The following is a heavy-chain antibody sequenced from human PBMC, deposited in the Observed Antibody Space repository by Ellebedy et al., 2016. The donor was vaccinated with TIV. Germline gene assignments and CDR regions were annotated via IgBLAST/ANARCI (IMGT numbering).Heavy chain of an antibody. V-gene: IGHV3-30*03. Sequence: GGSLRLXCTGPGLTPITRVVHWVRQAPGKGLEWVAVIAPGENIHNYVDSVKGRFTISRDNPTNTVFLQMDGLRAEDAAVYYCAREGHSSGHAGDFDVWGQGTLVTVSS. CDR3: AREGHSSGHAGDFDV. D-gene: IGHD6-19*01. CDR2: IAPGENIH. J-gene: IGHJ4*02. CDR1: GLTPITRV.